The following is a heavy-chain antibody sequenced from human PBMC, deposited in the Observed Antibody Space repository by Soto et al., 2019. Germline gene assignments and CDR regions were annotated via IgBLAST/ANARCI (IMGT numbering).Heavy chain of an antibody. CDR2: ISYSGST. V-gene: IGHV4-59*01. CDR3: ARDHPVGGYYYGLDV. J-gene: IGHJ6*02. Sequence: PSETLSLTCTVSGGSISSYYWSWIRQPPGKGLEWIGYISYSGSTNYNPSLKSRVTMSVDTSKNQFSLKLSSVTAADTAVYYCARDHPVGGYYYGLDVWGQGTTVPVSS. CDR1: GGSISSYY.